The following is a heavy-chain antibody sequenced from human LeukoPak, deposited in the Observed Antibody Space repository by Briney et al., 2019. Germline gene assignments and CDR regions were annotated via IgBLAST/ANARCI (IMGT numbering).Heavy chain of an antibody. Sequence: GGSLRLSCAVSGFTFISYWMSWVRQAPGKGLEWVANIKQDGSEKYYVDSVKGRFTISRDNAKNSLDLQMNSLRAEDTAVYYCARDELGLDYWGQGTLVTVSS. CDR3: ARDELGLDY. CDR1: GFTFISYW. J-gene: IGHJ4*02. D-gene: IGHD1-7*01. CDR2: IKQDGSEK. V-gene: IGHV3-7*01.